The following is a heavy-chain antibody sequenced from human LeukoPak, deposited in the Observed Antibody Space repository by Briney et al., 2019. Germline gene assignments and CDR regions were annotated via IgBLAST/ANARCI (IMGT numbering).Heavy chain of an antibody. J-gene: IGHJ4*02. CDR1: GGSISSGDYY. Sequence: SETLSLTCTVSGGSISSGDYYWSWIRQPAGKGLEWIGRISASGSTNYNPSLKSRVTISVDTSKNQISLKVNSVTAADTAVYYCARYYGSGTNFDYWGQGTLVTVSS. D-gene: IGHD3-10*01. CDR2: ISASGST. V-gene: IGHV4-61*02. CDR3: ARYYGSGTNFDY.